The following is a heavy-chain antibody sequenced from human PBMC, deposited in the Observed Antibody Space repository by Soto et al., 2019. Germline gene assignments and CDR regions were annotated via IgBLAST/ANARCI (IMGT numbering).Heavy chain of an antibody. CDR1: GGSISSYY. CDR3: AKLTFEKTGCFDP. V-gene: IGHV4-59*01. CDR2: ISYSGVT. D-gene: IGHD3-3*02. J-gene: IGHJ5*02. Sequence: SESLSLTCSVSGGSISSYYWNWLRQPPGKGLEWVGYISYSGVTNYNPSLRSRVTIVADTSKNEFSLRLSTVTAADTAIYYCAKLTFEKTGCFDPWGHGTLVTV.